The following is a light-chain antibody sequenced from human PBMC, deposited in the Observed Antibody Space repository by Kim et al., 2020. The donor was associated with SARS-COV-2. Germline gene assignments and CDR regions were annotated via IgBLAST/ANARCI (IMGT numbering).Light chain of an antibody. J-gene: IGLJ3*02. V-gene: IGLV1-40*01. CDR2: GNT. Sequence: QPVLTQPPSVSGAPGQRVAISCTGSRSNIGAGYDVHWYQQLPGTAPKLLIFGNTNRPSGVPDRFSGSKSATSASLAITGLQAEDEADYYCQSYDSSLSGSVFGGGTQLTVL. CDR1: RSNIGAGYD. CDR3: QSYDSSLSGSV.